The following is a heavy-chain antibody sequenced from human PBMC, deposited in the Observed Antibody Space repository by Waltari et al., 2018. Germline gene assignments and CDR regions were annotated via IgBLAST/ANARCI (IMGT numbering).Heavy chain of an antibody. CDR1: GFTFSSFW. V-gene: IGHV3-74*03. D-gene: IGHD1-1*01. J-gene: IGHJ6*02. CDR2: ISTDARDT. Sequence: EEQLVESGGGLVQPGDSLRLSCAASGFTFSSFWLNWVRQAPGQGPLWVSRISTDARDTTYADSVKGRFTISRDNARNTLYLQMNRLRAEDTAVYFCARVSRRTYRSPVPGRHYYYGMDVWGQGTTVTVSS. CDR3: ARVSRRTYRSPVPGRHYYYGMDV.